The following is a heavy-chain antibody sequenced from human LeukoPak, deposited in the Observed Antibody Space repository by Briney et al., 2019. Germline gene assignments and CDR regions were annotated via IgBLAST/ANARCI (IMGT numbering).Heavy chain of an antibody. V-gene: IGHV1-18*01. CDR2: ISAYNGNT. CDR1: GYTFTSYG. J-gene: IGHJ6*03. D-gene: IGHD2-2*01. CDR3: ARMGVGCSSTSCYGALGNYYYYYMDV. Sequence: ASVKVSCKASGYTFTSYGISWVRQAPGQGLEWMGWISAYNGNTNYAQKLQGRVTMTTNPSTRTVYMMLRSLRSDHTAVYYCARMGVGCSSTSCYGALGNYYYYYMDVWGKGTTVTVSS.